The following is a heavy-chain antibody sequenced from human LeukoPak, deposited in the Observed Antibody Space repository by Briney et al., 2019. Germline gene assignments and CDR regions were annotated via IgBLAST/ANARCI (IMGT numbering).Heavy chain of an antibody. CDR3: ARIAVVTQGDAFDL. CDR1: GESIKSFY. Sequence: SETLSLTCTVSGESIKSFYWSWIRQPAGKGLEWIGRIYTSGSTNYSPSLKSRVTMSVDTSKNQFSLKLSSVTAADTAVYYCARIAVVTQGDAFDLWGRGTLVTVSS. J-gene: IGHJ3*01. V-gene: IGHV4-4*07. D-gene: IGHD4-23*01. CDR2: IYTSGST.